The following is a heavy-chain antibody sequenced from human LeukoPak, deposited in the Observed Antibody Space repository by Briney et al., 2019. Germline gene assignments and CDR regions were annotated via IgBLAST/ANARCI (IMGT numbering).Heavy chain of an antibody. CDR2: IYYSGST. J-gene: IGHJ6*02. V-gene: IGHV4-30-4*01. Sequence: SETLSLTCTVSGGSISSGDYYWSWLRQPPGKGLEWIGYIYYSGSTYYNPSLKSRVTISVDTSKNQFSLKLSSVTAADTAVYYCARDSIDWDLDYYYGMDVWGQGTTVTVSS. D-gene: IGHD2-21*01. CDR1: GGSISSGDYY. CDR3: ARDSIDWDLDYYYGMDV.